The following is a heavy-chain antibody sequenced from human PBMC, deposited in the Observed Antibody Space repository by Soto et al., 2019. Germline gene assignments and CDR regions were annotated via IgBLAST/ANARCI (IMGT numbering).Heavy chain of an antibody. D-gene: IGHD3-9*01. CDR1: GFTFSSYG. J-gene: IGHJ4*02. Sequence: PGGSLRLSCAASGFTFSSYGMHWVRQAPGKGLEWVAVISYDGSNKYYADSVKGRFTISRDNSKNTLYLQMNSLRAEDTAVYYCAKDSVLRYFDWLLTSRYFDYWGQGTLVTVSS. CDR2: ISYDGSNK. V-gene: IGHV3-30*18. CDR3: AKDSVLRYFDWLLTSRYFDY.